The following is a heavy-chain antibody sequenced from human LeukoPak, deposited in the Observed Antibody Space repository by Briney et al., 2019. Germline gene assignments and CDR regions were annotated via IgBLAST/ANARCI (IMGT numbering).Heavy chain of an antibody. CDR2: IRKKGYGETT. CDR3: ARGLHDYGDSNYYFDQ. D-gene: IGHD4-17*01. Sequence: GRSLRLSCTASGFTFGDDGWSWFRQAPGKGLEWICFIRKKGYGETTEYAASVRGRFTISRDDAKSIAYLQMNSLKIEDTALYFCARGLHDYGDSNYYFDQWGQGTLVTVSS. CDR1: GFTFGDDG. J-gene: IGHJ4*02. V-gene: IGHV3-49*03.